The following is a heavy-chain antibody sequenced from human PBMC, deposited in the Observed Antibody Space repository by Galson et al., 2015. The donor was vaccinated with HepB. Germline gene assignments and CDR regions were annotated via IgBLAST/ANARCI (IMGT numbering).Heavy chain of an antibody. J-gene: IGHJ4*02. D-gene: IGHD6-19*01. V-gene: IGHV3-23*01. Sequence: SLRLSCAASGFTFSSFAMSWVRQAPGKGLDWVSDISGSGGSTYYADSVKGRFTISRDNSKNTLYLQMNSLKAEDTAVYYCAKDQRLVPGHYFDYWGQGTLVTVSS. CDR1: GFTFSSFA. CDR3: AKDQRLVPGHYFDY. CDR2: ISGSGGST.